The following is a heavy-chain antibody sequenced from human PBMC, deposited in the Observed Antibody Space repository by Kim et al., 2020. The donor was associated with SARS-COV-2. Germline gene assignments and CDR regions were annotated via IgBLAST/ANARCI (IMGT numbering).Heavy chain of an antibody. D-gene: IGHD3-16*01. CDR3: ARDGISMFDYVWGS. CDR1: GGTSNNYA. V-gene: IGHV1-69*13. J-gene: IGHJ5*02. CDR2: FISLYETS. Sequence: SVKVSCKASGGTSNNYAISWVRQAPGQGLEWIGGFISLYETSLYAQKFLGRVAITAVESTSTVYMELSGLRSEDTAVYYCARDGISMFDYVWGSWGQGTLVTVSS.